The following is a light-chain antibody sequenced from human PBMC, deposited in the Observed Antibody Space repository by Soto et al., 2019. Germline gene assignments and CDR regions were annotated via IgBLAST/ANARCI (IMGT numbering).Light chain of an antibody. CDR1: SSDVGGYNF. Sequence: QSVLTEPGSVSGSPGQSITISCTGTSSDVGGYNFVSWYQQHPGKAPKLMIYDVSNRPSGVSNRFSGSKSGNTASLTISGLQAEDEGDYYCSSYTSSSTLYVFGTGTKVTVL. CDR3: SSYTSSSTLYV. V-gene: IGLV2-14*01. CDR2: DVS. J-gene: IGLJ1*01.